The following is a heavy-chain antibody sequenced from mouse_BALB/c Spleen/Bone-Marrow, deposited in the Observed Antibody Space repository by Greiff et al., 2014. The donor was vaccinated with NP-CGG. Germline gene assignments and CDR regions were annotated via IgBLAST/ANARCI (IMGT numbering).Heavy chain of an antibody. CDR1: GFTFSSYT. V-gene: IGHV5-6-4*01. CDR3: TRDLYDGYYYYAMDY. D-gene: IGHD2-3*01. CDR2: ISSGGSYT. J-gene: IGHJ4*01. Sequence: EVQRVESGGGLVKPGGSLKLSCAASGFTFSSYTMSWVRQTPEKRLEWVATISSGGSYTYYPDSVKGRFTISRDNAKNTLYLQISSLKSEDTAMYYCTRDLYDGYYYYAMDYWGQGTSVTVSS.